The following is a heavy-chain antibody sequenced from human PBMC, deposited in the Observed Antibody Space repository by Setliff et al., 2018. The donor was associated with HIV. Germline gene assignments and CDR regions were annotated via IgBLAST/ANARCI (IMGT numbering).Heavy chain of an antibody. CDR2: ISYDGSNK. CDR3: ARDQTDTAMVTYFDY. D-gene: IGHD5-18*01. Sequence: PGGSLRLSCAASGFTFSSYAMHWVRQAPGKGLEWVAVISYDGSNKYYADSVKGRFTISRDNSKNTLYLQMNSLRAEDTAVYYCARDQTDTAMVTYFDYWGQGTLVTVSS. J-gene: IGHJ4*02. V-gene: IGHV3-30-3*01. CDR1: GFTFSSYA.